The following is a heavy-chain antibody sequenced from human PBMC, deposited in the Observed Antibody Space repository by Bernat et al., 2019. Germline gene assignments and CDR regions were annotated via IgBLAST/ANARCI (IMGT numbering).Heavy chain of an antibody. CDR1: GGSISSSSYF. J-gene: IGHJ4*02. Sequence: QLQLQESGPGLVKPSETLSLTCTVSGGSISSSSYFWGWIRQPPGKGLEWIGSIYYSGSTFYNPSLKSRVTISVDTSKNQFSLKLSSVTAADTAVYYCARPSYGYYDNSGYYYEAPYDYWGLGTLVTVSS. CDR3: ARPSYGYYDNSGYYYEAPYDY. D-gene: IGHD3-22*01. V-gene: IGHV4-39*01. CDR2: IYYSGST.